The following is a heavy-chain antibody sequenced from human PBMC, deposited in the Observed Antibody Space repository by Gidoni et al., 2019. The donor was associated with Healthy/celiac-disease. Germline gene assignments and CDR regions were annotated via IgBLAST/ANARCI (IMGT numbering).Heavy chain of an antibody. CDR3: ARHGGGGGIYDSSGYPDY. D-gene: IGHD3-22*01. J-gene: IGHJ4*02. Sequence: QLQLQESGPGLVKPSETLSLTCTVSGGSISSRSSYGGWIRPPPGKGLEWIGSIYYSGRTYNNPSLKSRVTISVDTSKNHFSLKLSSVTAADTAVYYCARHGGGGGIYDSSGYPDYWGQGTLVTVSS. CDR2: IYYSGRT. CDR1: GGSISSRSSY. V-gene: IGHV4-39*01.